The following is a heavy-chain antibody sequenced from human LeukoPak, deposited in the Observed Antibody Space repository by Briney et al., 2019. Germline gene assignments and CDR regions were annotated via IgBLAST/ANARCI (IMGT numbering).Heavy chain of an antibody. D-gene: IGHD1-26*01. V-gene: IGHV3-30*02. Sequence: GGSLRLSCAASGFTFSSYGMHWVRQAPGKGLEWVAFIRYDGSNKYYADSVKGRFTISRDNSKNTLYLQMSSLRAEDTAVYYCAKAPDKRGARLSGSYPPRNDYWGQGTLVTVSS. CDR1: GFTFSSYG. CDR2: IRYDGSNK. CDR3: AKAPDKRGARLSGSYPPRNDY. J-gene: IGHJ4*02.